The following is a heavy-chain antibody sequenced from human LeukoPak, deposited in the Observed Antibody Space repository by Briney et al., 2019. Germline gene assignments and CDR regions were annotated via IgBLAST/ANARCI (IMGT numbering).Heavy chain of an antibody. CDR3: ARSDGYGLVDI. CDR2: INHSGST. Sequence: SETLSLTCAVYGGSFSGYYWSWIRQPPGKGLEWVGEINHSGSTNYNPSLKSRVTISVDTPKNHFSLTLGSVTAADTAVYYCARSDGYGLVDIWGQGTMVTVSS. V-gene: IGHV4-34*01. J-gene: IGHJ3*02. CDR1: GGSFSGYY. D-gene: IGHD3-10*01.